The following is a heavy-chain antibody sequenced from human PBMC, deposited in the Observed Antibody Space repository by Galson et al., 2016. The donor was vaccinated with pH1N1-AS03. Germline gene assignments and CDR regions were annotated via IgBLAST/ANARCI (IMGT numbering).Heavy chain of an antibody. D-gene: IGHD3-9*01. CDR1: GYTFNTYG. J-gene: IGHJ4*02. V-gene: IGHV1-18*01. CDR2: ISGYNGNT. CDR3: ARDGIDMTGTGGAEFDY. Sequence: SVKVSCKASGYTFNTYGIAWVRQAPGQGLEWVAWISGYNGNTNCAQKVQGRVTVTTDISTSTAFMELRSLTPDDTAVYYCARDGIDMTGTGGAEFDYWGQGTQVTVSS.